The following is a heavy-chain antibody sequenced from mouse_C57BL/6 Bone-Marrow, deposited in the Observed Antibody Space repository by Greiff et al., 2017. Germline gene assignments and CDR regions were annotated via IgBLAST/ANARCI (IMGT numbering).Heavy chain of an antibody. CDR1: GYTFTSYW. D-gene: IGHD1-1*01. CDR2: IDPSDSYT. V-gene: IGHV1-50*01. Sequence: QVQLQQPGAELVKPGASVKLSCKASGYTFTSYWMQWVKQRPGQGLEWIGEIDPSDSYTNYNQKFKGKATLTVDTSSSTAYMQLSSLTSEDSAVYYCARWGYGSSSDYWGQGTTLTVSS. J-gene: IGHJ2*01. CDR3: ARWGYGSSSDY.